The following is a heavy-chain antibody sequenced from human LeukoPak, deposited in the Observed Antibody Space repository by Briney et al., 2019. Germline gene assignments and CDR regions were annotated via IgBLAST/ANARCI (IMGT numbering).Heavy chain of an antibody. D-gene: IGHD5-24*01. Sequence: GGSLRLSCAASGFTFSSYSMNWVRQAPGKGLEWVSYISSSSSTLYYADSVKGRFTISRDNAKNSLYLQMNSLRAEDTAVYYCARDGMAGDYWGQGTLVTVSS. V-gene: IGHV3-48*01. J-gene: IGHJ4*02. CDR1: GFTFSSYS. CDR3: ARDGMAGDY. CDR2: ISSSSSTL.